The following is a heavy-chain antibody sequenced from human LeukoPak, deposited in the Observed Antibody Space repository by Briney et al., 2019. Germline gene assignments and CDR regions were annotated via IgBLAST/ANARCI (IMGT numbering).Heavy chain of an antibody. J-gene: IGHJ4*02. CDR1: GGSISTYY. CDR2: IYRSGST. D-gene: IGHD6-13*01. CDR3: SRGIAVARTTFDY. Sequence: SETLSLTCTVSGGSISTYYWSWIRQPAGKGLEWIGRIYRSGSTSYNPSLKSRVTMTVDTSKNQFSLNLSSVTAADTAVYYCSRGIAVARTTFDYWGQGALVTVSS. V-gene: IGHV4-4*07.